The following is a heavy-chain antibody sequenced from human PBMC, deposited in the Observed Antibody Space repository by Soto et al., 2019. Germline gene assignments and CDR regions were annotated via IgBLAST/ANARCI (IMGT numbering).Heavy chain of an antibody. V-gene: IGHV3-30*03. CDR2: ISIRGGDE. Sequence: QVQLVESGGGVVQPGKSLRLSCAASGFTFSSYAMHWARQAPGKGLEWVTVISIRGGDEYYAESVRGRFTISRDDSKNTLYTQMDSLRADDTAVYYCARGTIVARQHLDYWGQGTLVTVSS. J-gene: IGHJ4*02. CDR3: ARGTIVARQHLDY. D-gene: IGHD6-6*01. CDR1: GFTFSSYA.